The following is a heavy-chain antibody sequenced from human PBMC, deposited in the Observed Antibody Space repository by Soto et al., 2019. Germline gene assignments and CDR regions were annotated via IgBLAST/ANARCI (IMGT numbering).Heavy chain of an antibody. J-gene: IGHJ4*02. Sequence: VASVKVSCKASGYTFSDYYIHWVRQAPGQGLEWMGWINPNSGATNYAQKFQDWVTMTRDTSITTVYMELNRLRSDDTAVYYCARGELLPYDYWGQGTLVTVSS. V-gene: IGHV1-2*04. D-gene: IGHD3-10*01. CDR3: ARGELLPYDY. CDR1: GYTFSDYY. CDR2: INPNSGAT.